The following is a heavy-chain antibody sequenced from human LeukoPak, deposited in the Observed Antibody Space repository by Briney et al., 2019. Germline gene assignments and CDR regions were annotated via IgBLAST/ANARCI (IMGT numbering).Heavy chain of an antibody. CDR1: GFTFSSYS. CDR3: ARELGDGYNFGDY. J-gene: IGHJ4*02. CDR2: ISSSSSYI. V-gene: IGHV3-21*01. D-gene: IGHD5-24*01. Sequence: GVSLTLSFAASGFTFSSYSMNWLRQAPGKGLEWVSSISSSSSYIYYGDSVKGRFTISRDNAKNSLYVQMNSLRAEDTAVYYCARELGDGYNFGDYWGQGTLVTVSS.